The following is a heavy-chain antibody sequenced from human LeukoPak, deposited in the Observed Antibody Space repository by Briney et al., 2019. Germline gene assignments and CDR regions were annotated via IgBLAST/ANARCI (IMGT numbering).Heavy chain of an antibody. J-gene: IGHJ4*02. CDR3: ARGLGYCSSTSCYAGETTVNTFDF. V-gene: IGHV1-2*02. CDR1: GYTFTGYY. D-gene: IGHD2-2*01. Sequence: ASVKVSCKASGYTFTGYYIHWVRQAPGQGLEWMGWINPNSGGTNYAQKFQGRVTMTRDTSISTAYMELSRLRSDDTAVYYCARGLGYCSSTSCYAGETTVNTFDFWGQGTLVTVSS. CDR2: INPNSGGT.